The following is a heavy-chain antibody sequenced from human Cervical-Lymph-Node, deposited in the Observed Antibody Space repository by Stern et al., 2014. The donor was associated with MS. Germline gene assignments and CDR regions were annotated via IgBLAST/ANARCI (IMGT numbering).Heavy chain of an antibody. CDR2: VDPYSGDT. CDR1: GYSFTGYF. CDR3: AIDGRSSYGSGSYYSSGY. J-gene: IGHJ4*02. Sequence: VQLVQSGADLKKPGASVKVSCKASGYSFTGYFLHWVRQAPGQGLEWVGWVDPYSGDTNYAQKFHGRVTMTRDTSSSTAYMELSRLRSDDTAVYYCAIDGRSSYGSGSYYSSGYWGQGTLVTVSS. D-gene: IGHD3-10*01. V-gene: IGHV1-2*02.